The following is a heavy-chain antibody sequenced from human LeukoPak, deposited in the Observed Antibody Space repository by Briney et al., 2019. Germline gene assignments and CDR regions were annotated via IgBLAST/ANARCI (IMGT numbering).Heavy chain of an antibody. V-gene: IGHV4-4*09. CDR3: ARRYSSSSSGWFGP. CDR1: GVSISSYN. D-gene: IGHD6-6*01. J-gene: IGHJ5*02. CDR2: IFINGNT. Sequence: SETLSLTCTVSGVSISSYNWSWIRQPPGKGLEWIGYIFINGNTNYNPSLKSRVTLSVDTSNNQFSLKLSSLTAADTAVYYCARRYSSSSSGWFGPWGQGTLVTVSS.